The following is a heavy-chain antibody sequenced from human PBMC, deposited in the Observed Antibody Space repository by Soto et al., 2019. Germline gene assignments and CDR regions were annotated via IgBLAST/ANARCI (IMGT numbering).Heavy chain of an antibody. CDR2: ISGSGGST. Sequence: GGSLRLSCAASGFTFSSYAMSWVRQAPGKGLEWVSAISGSGGSTYYADSVKGRFTISRDSSKNTLYLQMNSLRAEGTAVYYCAKDPPKLYIVAHESIAVAGDHDAFDIWGQGTMVTVSS. D-gene: IGHD6-19*01. CDR1: GFTFSSYA. J-gene: IGHJ3*02. V-gene: IGHV3-23*01. CDR3: AKDPPKLYIVAHESIAVAGDHDAFDI.